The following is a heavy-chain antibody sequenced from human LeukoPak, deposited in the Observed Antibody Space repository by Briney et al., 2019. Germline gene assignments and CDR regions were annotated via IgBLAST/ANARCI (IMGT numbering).Heavy chain of an antibody. Sequence: GESLKISCKGSGYNFTSYWIGWVRQMPGKGPGGMGIIYPGDSETRNSPSFQGQVTISADKSINTAFLQWSSLKASDTAMYYCARKMGCSGGSCHYFDYWGQGTLVTVSS. CDR3: ARKMGCSGGSCHYFDY. CDR1: GYNFTSYW. V-gene: IGHV5-51*01. J-gene: IGHJ4*02. CDR2: IYPGDSET. D-gene: IGHD2-15*01.